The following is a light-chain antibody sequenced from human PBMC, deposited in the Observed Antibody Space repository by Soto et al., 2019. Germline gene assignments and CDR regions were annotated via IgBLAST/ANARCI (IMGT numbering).Light chain of an antibody. CDR1: QSVSSN. CDR3: QQRSNWPPWT. J-gene: IGKJ1*01. V-gene: IGKV3-11*01. Sequence: EIVLTQSPVTLSLSPGERATLSCRASQSVSSNYLAWYQQKPGQAPRLLIYDASNRATGIPARFSGSGSGTDFTLTISRLEPEDFAVYYCQQRSNWPPWTFGQGTKVEIK. CDR2: DAS.